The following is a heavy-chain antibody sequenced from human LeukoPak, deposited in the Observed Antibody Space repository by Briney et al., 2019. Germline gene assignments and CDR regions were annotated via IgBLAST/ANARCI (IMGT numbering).Heavy chain of an antibody. V-gene: IGHV1-18*01. CDR3: ARASASPTNSNSYYFETTKKNAFDI. J-gene: IGHJ3*02. Sequence: GASVKVSCKPSGYTLNNYGITWVRQAPGQGLEWMGWISAYNGDKNYAQKLQGRVTMTTDTSTRTAYMELRSLSSDDTAVYYCARASASPTNSNSYYFETTKKNAFDIWGQGTMVTVSS. CDR2: ISAYNGDK. D-gene: IGHD3-22*01. CDR1: GYTLNNYG.